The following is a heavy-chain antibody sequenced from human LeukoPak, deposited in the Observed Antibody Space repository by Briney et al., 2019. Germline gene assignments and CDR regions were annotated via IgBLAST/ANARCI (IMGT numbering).Heavy chain of an antibody. Sequence: SETLSLTCAVYGGSFSGYYWSWIRQPPGKGLEWIGQINHSGSTNYNPSLKSRVTISVDTSKNQFSLKLSSVTAADTAVYYCARKNYWGQGTLVTVSS. CDR1: GGSFSGYY. CDR2: INHSGST. J-gene: IGHJ4*02. V-gene: IGHV4-34*01. CDR3: ARKNY.